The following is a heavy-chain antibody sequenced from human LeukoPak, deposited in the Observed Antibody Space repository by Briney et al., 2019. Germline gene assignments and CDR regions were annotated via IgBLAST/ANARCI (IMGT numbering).Heavy chain of an antibody. CDR1: GYTFTGYY. Sequence: ASVKVSCKASGYTFTGYYMHWVRQAPGQGLEWMGWINPNSGGTNYAQRFQGRVTMTRDTSISTAYMELSRLRSDDTAVYYCASGIKSILVGAHDAFDIWGQGTMVTVSS. CDR2: INPNSGGT. V-gene: IGHV1-2*02. CDR3: ASGIKSILVGAHDAFDI. D-gene: IGHD1-26*01. J-gene: IGHJ3*02.